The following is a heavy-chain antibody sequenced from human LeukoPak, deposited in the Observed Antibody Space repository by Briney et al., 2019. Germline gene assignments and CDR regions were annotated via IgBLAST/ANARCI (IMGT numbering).Heavy chain of an antibody. J-gene: IGHJ4*02. D-gene: IGHD3-22*01. CDR1: GGSISSSSYY. V-gene: IGHV4-39*01. Sequence: SETLSLTCTVSGGSISSSSYYWGWIRQPPGKGLEWIGSIYYSGSTYYNPSLKSRVTISVDTSKNQFSLKLSSVTAADTAVCYCARRLYYYDSSGYYLPEYYFDYWGQGTLVTVSS. CDR3: ARRLYYYDSSGYYLPEYYFDY. CDR2: IYYSGST.